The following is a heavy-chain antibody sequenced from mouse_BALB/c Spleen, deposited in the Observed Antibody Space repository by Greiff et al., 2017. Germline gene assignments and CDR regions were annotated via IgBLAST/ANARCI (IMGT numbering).Heavy chain of an antibody. D-gene: IGHD3-2*02. V-gene: IGHV1-80*01. CDR3: ARGQAFAY. J-gene: IGHJ3*01. Sequence: VQLQQSGAELVRPGSSVKISCKASGYAFSSYWMNWVKQRPGQGLEWIGQIYPGDGDTNYNGKFKGKATLTADKSSSTAYMQLSSLTSEDSAVYFCARGQAFAYWGQGTLVTVSA. CDR1: GYAFSSYW. CDR2: IYPGDGDT.